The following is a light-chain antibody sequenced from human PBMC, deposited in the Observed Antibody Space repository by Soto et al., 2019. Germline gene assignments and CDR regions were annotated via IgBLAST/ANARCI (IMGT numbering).Light chain of an antibody. J-gene: IGLJ1*01. CDR2: EVT. CDR1: SSDVGAYDY. Sequence: QYVLTQPASVSGSPGQSITVSCTGTSSDVGAYDYVSWYQHHPGKAPKLIIYEVTNRPSGVSNRSSGSKSGNTASLTISGLQAEDEADYYCNSYTRSTKYVFGTGTKVTVL. CDR3: NSYTRSTKYV. V-gene: IGLV2-14*01.